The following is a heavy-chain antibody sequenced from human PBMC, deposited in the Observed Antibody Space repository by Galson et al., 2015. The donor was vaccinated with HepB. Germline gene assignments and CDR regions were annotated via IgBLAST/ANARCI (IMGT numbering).Heavy chain of an antibody. Sequence: SLRLSCAASGFTFDDYAMHWVRQAPGKGLEWVSVIGGGGSTTYYAESVKGRFTVSRDNSKNTLYLQMDSLRAEDTAVYYCARRTSVVTHFDYWGQGALVIVSS. J-gene: IGHJ4*02. CDR1: GFTFDDYA. CDR2: IGGGGSTT. CDR3: ARRTSVVTHFDY. V-gene: IGHV3-23*01. D-gene: IGHD4-23*01.